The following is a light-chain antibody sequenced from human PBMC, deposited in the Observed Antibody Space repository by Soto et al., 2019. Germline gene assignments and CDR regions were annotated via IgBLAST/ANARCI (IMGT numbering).Light chain of an antibody. J-gene: IGKJ3*01. Sequence: DIQMTQSPSTLSASVGDRVTITCRASQNINDWLAWYQQKPEKAPNLLIYDASTLESGVPSRFSGSGSGTEFTLTISSLQPADFATYYCQQYDTFSRFTFGPGTKVDLK. CDR2: DAS. V-gene: IGKV1-5*01. CDR1: QNINDW. CDR3: QQYDTFSRFT.